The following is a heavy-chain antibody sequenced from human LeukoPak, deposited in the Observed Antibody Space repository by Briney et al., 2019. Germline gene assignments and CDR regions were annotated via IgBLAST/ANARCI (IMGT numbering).Heavy chain of an antibody. J-gene: IGHJ4*02. CDR1: GYTLTELS. V-gene: IGHV1-24*01. CDR2: FDPEDGET. CDR3: ATGGGSSWFGNFDY. D-gene: IGHD6-13*01. Sequence: ASVKVSCKVSGYTLTELSMHWVRQAPGKGLEWMGGFDPEDGETIYAQKFQGRVTMTEDTSTDTAYMELSSLRSEDTAVYYCATGGGSSWFGNFDYWGQGTLVTVSS.